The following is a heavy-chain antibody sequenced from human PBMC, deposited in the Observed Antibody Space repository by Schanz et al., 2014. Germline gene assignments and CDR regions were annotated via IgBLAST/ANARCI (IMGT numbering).Heavy chain of an antibody. Sequence: QVQLVQSGAEVKKPGSSVKVSCKLSGGTFSSYTISWMRQAPGQGLEWMGIITPSGGSTNYAQKLQGRVTMTRDTSTSTVYMELSSLRSEDTAVYYCARGRTFDYWGQGTLVTVSS. CDR2: ITPSGGST. CDR1: GGTFSSYT. J-gene: IGHJ4*02. V-gene: IGHV1-46*01. CDR3: ARGRTFDY.